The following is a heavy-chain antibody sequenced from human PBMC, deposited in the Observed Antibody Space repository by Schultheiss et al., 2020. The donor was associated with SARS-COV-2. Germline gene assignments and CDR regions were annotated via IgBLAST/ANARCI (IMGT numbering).Heavy chain of an antibody. CDR3: TSGSYYMYYFDY. CDR2: IRSKANSYAT. J-gene: IGHJ4*02. CDR1: GFTVSSNY. Sequence: GGSLRLSCAASGFTVSSNYMNWVRQAPGKGLEWVGRIRSKANSYATAYAASVKGRFTISRDDSKNTAYLQMNSLKTEDTALYYCTSGSYYMYYFDYWGQGTLVTVSS. V-gene: IGHV3-73*01. D-gene: IGHD1-26*01.